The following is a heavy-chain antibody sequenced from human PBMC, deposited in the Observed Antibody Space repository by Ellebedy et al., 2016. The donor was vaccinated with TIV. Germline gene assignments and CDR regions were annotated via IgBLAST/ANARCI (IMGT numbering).Heavy chain of an antibody. CDR2: IWYDGSNK. CDR1: GFTFSSYG. D-gene: IGHD1-26*01. J-gene: IGHJ4*02. V-gene: IGHV3-33*01. CDR3: ARDLWELHFEYYFDY. Sequence: PGGSLRLSCAASGFTFSSYGMHWVRQAPGKGLEWVAVIWYDGSNKYYADSVKGRFTISRDNSKKTLYLQMDSLRAEDTAVYFCARDLWELHFEYYFDYWGQGTLVTVSS.